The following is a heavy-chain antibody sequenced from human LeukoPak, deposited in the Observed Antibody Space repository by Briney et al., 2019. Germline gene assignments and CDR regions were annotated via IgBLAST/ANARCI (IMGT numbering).Heavy chain of an antibody. CDR2: ISYDGSNK. CDR1: GFTFSSYW. Sequence: GGSLRLSCVTSGFTFSSYWMSWVRQTPGKGLEWVAVISYDGSNKYYADSVKGRFTISRDNSKNTVYLEMNSLSVEDTATYYCIRDFRSADLWGQGTLVTVTS. J-gene: IGHJ5*02. V-gene: IGHV3-30-3*01. CDR3: IRDFRSADL.